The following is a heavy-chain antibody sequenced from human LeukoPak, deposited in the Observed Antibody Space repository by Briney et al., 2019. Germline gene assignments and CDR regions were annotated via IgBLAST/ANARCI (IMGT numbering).Heavy chain of an antibody. D-gene: IGHD2-8*01. J-gene: IGHJ4*02. Sequence: GGSLRLTCAASGFIFSSYWMHWVRQAPGTGLVWVSRINSDGSSTSYADSVKGRFTISRDNAKNTRYLQMNSRRAEDTAVYYCARDQYGIFDYWGQGTLVSVSS. CDR3: ARDQYGIFDY. CDR2: INSDGSST. CDR1: GFIFSSYW. V-gene: IGHV3-74*01.